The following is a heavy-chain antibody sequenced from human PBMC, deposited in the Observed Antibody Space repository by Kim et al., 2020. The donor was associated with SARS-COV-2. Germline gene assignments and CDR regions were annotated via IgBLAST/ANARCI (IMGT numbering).Heavy chain of an antibody. D-gene: IGHD2-15*01. CDR3: AREYCSGGSCLRYFDY. J-gene: IGHJ4*02. Sequence: SLKSRVTISVDTSKNQFSLKLSSVTAADTAVYYCAREYCSGGSCLRYFDYWGQGTLVTVSS. V-gene: IGHV4-34*01.